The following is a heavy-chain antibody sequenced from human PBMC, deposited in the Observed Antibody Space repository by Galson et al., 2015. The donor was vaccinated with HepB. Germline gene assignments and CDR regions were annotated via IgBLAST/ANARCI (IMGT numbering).Heavy chain of an antibody. D-gene: IGHD4-23*01. CDR2: INTNTGNP. V-gene: IGHV7-4-1*02. CDR1: GYTFTSYA. CDR3: ARQLTPYPRFYDYGGNAGDAFDI. J-gene: IGHJ3*02. Sequence: SVKVSCKASGYTFTSYAMNWVRQAPGQGLEWMGWINTNTGNPTYAQGFTGRFVFSLDTSVSTAYLQISSLKAEDTAVYYCARQLTPYPRFYDYGGNAGDAFDIWGQGTMVTVSS.